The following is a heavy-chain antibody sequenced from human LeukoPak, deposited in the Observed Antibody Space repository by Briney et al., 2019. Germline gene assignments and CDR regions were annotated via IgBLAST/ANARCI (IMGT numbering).Heavy chain of an antibody. CDR2: IYYSSST. J-gene: IGHJ5*02. D-gene: IGHD6-13*01. CDR1: GVSMSSHY. Sequence: PSETLSLTCSVSGVSMSSHYWSWIRQPPGKGLEWIGYIYYSSSTNYNPSLKSRVTISVDTSKNQFSLKLSSVTAADTAVYYCARVIAAAGTSNWFDPWGQGTLVTVSS. CDR3: ARVIAAAGTSNWFDP. V-gene: IGHV4-59*11.